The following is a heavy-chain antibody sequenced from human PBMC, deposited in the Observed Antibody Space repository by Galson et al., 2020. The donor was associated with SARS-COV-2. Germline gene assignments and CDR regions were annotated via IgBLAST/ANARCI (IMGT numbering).Heavy chain of an antibody. D-gene: IGHD2-15*01. CDR2: ISYDGSKK. CDR3: AKDRQVVAATGLFDP. V-gene: IGHV3-30*18. Sequence: GESLKISCAASGFSFTNYAMHWVRQAPGKGLEWVAAISYDGSKKYYADPVKGRFTISRDNSKNTVYLEMSSLRPEDRAMYHCAKDRQVVAATGLFDPWGQGTLVTVSS. CDR1: GFSFTNYA. J-gene: IGHJ5*02.